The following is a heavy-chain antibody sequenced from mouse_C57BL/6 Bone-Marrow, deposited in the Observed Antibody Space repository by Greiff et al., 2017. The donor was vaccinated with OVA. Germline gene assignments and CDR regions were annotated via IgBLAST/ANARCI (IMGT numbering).Heavy chain of an antibody. CDR2: ISDGGSYT. J-gene: IGHJ2*01. V-gene: IGHV5-4*01. CDR3: ARDSYYYGRYFDY. D-gene: IGHD1-1*01. Sequence: EVQLVESGGGLVKPGGSLKLSCAASGFTFSSYAMSWVRQTPEKRLEWVATISDGGSYTYYPDNVKGRFTISRDNAKNNLYLQMSHLKSEDTAMYYCARDSYYYGRYFDYWGQGTTLTVSS. CDR1: GFTFSSYA.